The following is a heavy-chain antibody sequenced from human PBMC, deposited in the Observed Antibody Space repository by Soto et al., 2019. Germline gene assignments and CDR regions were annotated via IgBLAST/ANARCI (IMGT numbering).Heavy chain of an antibody. V-gene: IGHV3-64*04. Sequence: PGGSLRLSCSASGFTFSSYAMHWVHQAPGKGLEYVSAISSNGGSTYYADCVKGRFTISRDNFKNTLYLQMSSLRSEDTAVYYCARSDILTGYYGYYYYGMDVWGQGTTDTVSS. J-gene: IGHJ6*02. CDR3: ARSDILTGYYGYYYYGMDV. CDR1: GFTFSSYA. CDR2: ISSNGGST. D-gene: IGHD3-9*01.